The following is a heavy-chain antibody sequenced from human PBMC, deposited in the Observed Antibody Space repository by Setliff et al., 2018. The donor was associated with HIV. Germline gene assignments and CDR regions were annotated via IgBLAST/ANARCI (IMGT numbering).Heavy chain of an antibody. CDR1: GFTFSTYP. Sequence: GSLRLSCAASGFTFSTYPMSWVRQAPGKGLEWVSGISGSGGSTYYADSVKGRFTISRDNSKNTLYLQMNSLRVEDTAIYYCAKDHPIAASGFDNWGQGTLVTVSS. V-gene: IGHV3-23*01. CDR3: AKDHPIAASGFDN. CDR2: ISGSGGST. J-gene: IGHJ4*02. D-gene: IGHD6-13*01.